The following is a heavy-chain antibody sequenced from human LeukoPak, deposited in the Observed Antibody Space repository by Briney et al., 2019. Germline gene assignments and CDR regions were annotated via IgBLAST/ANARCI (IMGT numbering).Heavy chain of an antibody. J-gene: IGHJ4*02. Sequence: GASVKVSCKASGYTFTSYYMHWVRQAPGQGLEWMGIINPSGGSTSYAQKFQGRVTMTRDTFTSTVYMELSSLRSEDTAVYYCATLGQLLRSFDYWGQGTLVTVSS. CDR1: GYTFTSYY. V-gene: IGHV1-46*01. D-gene: IGHD2-2*01. CDR3: ATLGQLLRSFDY. CDR2: INPSGGST.